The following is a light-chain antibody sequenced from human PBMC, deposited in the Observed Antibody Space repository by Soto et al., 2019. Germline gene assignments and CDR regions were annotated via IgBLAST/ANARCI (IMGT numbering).Light chain of an antibody. J-gene: IGKJ1*01. V-gene: IGKV1-39*01. Sequence: DIQVTQSPSSLSASVVDRVTITFRSSQSIGTYLNWYHQKPGKAPQLLIYGASTLQSGVPSRFSASGSGTHFTLTINSLQPEDFGTYSCQQSYSTPTFGQGTKVDIK. CDR1: QSIGTY. CDR3: QQSYSTPT. CDR2: GAS.